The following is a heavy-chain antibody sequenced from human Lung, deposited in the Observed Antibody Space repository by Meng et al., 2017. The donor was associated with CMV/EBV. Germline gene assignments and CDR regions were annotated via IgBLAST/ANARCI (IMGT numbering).Heavy chain of an antibody. CDR1: STAYY. J-gene: IGHJ5*02. CDR3: ARGGGTVVRAVDNWFDP. Sequence: STAYYVLLVRRAPGHGLQWMGWINPHSGGTNYAPKFPGWVPLTRDTSISTAYMELTRLKSDAPAVYSCARGGGTVVRAVDNWFDPWGQGTLVTVSS. CDR2: INPHSGGT. D-gene: IGHD3-10*01. V-gene: IGHV1-2*04.